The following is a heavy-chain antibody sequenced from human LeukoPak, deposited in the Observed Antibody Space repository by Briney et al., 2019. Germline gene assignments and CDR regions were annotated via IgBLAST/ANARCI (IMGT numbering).Heavy chain of an antibody. V-gene: IGHV3-48*04. Sequence: GGSLRLSCTASGFTFSSYSMNWVRQAAGKGLEWVSYISSSGSTIYYGDSVKGRFTISRDNAKNSLYLQMNSLRAEDTAVYYCAELGITMIGGVWGKGTTVTISS. D-gene: IGHD3-10*02. CDR1: GFTFSSYS. J-gene: IGHJ6*04. CDR2: ISSSGSTI. CDR3: AELGITMIGGV.